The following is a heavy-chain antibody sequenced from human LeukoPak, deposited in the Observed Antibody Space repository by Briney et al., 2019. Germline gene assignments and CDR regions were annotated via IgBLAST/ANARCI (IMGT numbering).Heavy chain of an antibody. CDR2: IRAKTNGGTT. D-gene: IGHD4-17*01. J-gene: IGHJ4*02. V-gene: IGHV3-15*01. CDR1: GFSFNNAW. CDR3: TTTSDYGDHKR. Sequence: GGSLRLSCEASGFSFNNAWMTWVRQAPGKGLQWVGRIRAKTNGGTTDYAAPVKGRFTISRDDSKNTLYLQMNSLKTEDTAVYYCTTTSDYGDHKRWGQGTLVTVSS.